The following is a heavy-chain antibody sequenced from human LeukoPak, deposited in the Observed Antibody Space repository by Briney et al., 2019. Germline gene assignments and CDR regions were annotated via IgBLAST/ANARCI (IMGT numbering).Heavy chain of an antibody. CDR3: ARQKTTVVTPDY. CDR1: GHTFNNYW. CDR2: IYPGDSDT. D-gene: IGHD4-23*01. J-gene: IGHJ4*02. Sequence: GESLRISCKGSGHTFNNYWISWVRQMPGKGLEWMGIIYPGDSDTRYRPSFQGQVTISADKSISTAYLQWSSLKASDTAMYYCARQKTTVVTPDYWGQGTPVTVSS. V-gene: IGHV5-51*01.